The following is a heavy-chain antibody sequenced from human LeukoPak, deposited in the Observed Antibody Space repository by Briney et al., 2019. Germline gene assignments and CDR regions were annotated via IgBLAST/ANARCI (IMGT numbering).Heavy chain of an antibody. CDR1: GFTFSTYG. CDR2: IRYDGSNT. D-gene: IGHD3-22*01. CDR3: AKVVRYYYDSSGSALDY. Sequence: GGSLRLSCAASGFTFSTYGMHWVRQAPGKGLEWVAFIRYDGSNTHYADSVKGRFTISRDNSKNTLYLQINSLRAEDTAMYYCAKVVRYYYDSSGSALDYWGQGTLVTVSS. V-gene: IGHV3-30*02. J-gene: IGHJ4*02.